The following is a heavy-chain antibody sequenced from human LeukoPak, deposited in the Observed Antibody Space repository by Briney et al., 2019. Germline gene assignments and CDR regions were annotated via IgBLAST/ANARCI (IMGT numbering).Heavy chain of an antibody. D-gene: IGHD3-22*01. CDR3: ARDEYPLNYYDSSGSSYYFDY. CDR2: IKQDGSEK. V-gene: IGHV3-7*05. CDR1: GFTFSSYS. Sequence: GGSLRLSCAASGFTFSSYSMNWVRQAPGKGLEWVANIKQDGSEKYYVDSVKGRFTISRDNAKNSLYLQMNSLRAEDTAVYYCARDEYPLNYYDSSGSSYYFDYWGQGTLVTVSS. J-gene: IGHJ4*02.